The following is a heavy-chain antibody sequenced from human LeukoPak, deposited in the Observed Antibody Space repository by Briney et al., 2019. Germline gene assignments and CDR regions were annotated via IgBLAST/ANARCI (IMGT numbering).Heavy chain of an antibody. CDR1: GFTFSGSA. CDR2: IRSKANSYAT. D-gene: IGHD6-19*01. Sequence: GGSLKLSWAASGFTFSGSAMHWVRQASGKGLEWVGRIRSKANSYATAYAASVKGRFTISRDDSKNTAYLQMNSLKTEDTAVYYCTRSYSSGWYAYWGQGTLVTVSS. CDR3: TRSYSSGWYAY. J-gene: IGHJ4*02. V-gene: IGHV3-73*01.